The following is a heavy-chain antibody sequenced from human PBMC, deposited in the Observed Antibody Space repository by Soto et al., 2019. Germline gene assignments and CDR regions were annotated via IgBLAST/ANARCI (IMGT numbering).Heavy chain of an antibody. D-gene: IGHD2-2*01. J-gene: IGHJ2*01. V-gene: IGHV4-4*02. CDR3: ATGGSYCSTTGCLFWYLDL. Sequence: QVQLQESGPGLVRASGTLSLPCAVSGDSISSNRWWSWVRQPPGKGLEWIGEISHSGPTNYNPSPKSRVNIILDKSKYQFALNLSSVTAAATAAYYCATGGSYCSTTGCLFWYLDLWGRGTLVSVSS. CDR1: GDSISSNRW. CDR2: ISHSGPT.